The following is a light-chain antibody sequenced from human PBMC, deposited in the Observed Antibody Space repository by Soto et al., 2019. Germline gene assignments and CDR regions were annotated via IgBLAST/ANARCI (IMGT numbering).Light chain of an antibody. V-gene: IGKV3-20*01. CDR2: GAS. J-gene: IGKJ2*01. CDR3: QQSGKNLT. Sequence: EVVLTQSPGTLSLSPGERATLSCRASQSVNNGYLAWYQQKPGQAPRLLIYGASARATGIPDRFSGSGSGADLTRTISRLEPEDFAVHHCQQSGKNLTFGQGTKLEMK. CDR1: QSVNNGY.